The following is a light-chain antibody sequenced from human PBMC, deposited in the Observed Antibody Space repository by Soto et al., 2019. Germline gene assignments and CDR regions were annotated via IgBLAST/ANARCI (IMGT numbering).Light chain of an antibody. J-gene: IGKJ1*01. Sequence: ESVLTQSPGTLSLSPGEKATLSCRASQSVSSSYLAWYQQKPGQATRLLIYGASSRATGIPDRFSGSGSGTDFTLTVSRLEPEDFAVYYCQQFGSSPWTFGQGTKVEIK. CDR2: GAS. V-gene: IGKV3-20*01. CDR1: QSVSSSY. CDR3: QQFGSSPWT.